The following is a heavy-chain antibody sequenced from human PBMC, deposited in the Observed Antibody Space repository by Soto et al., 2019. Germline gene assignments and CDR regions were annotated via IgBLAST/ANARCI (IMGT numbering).Heavy chain of an antibody. J-gene: IGHJ6*02. V-gene: IGHV3-30*18. Sequence: QVHLVESGGGVVQPGRSLRLSCAASGFTFSSYGMHWVRQAPGKGLEWVAVISSDGRNIYYVDSVKGRFTASRDNSKSTLYLQMNSLRTEDTAAYYCAKDQGWGRLLAYGMDVWGQGTTVTVSS. CDR3: AKDQGWGRLLAYGMDV. CDR1: GFTFSSYG. D-gene: IGHD3-3*01. CDR2: ISSDGRNI.